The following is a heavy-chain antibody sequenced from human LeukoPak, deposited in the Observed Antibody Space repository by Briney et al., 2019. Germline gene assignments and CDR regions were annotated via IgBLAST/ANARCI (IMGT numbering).Heavy chain of an antibody. CDR3: ARADDYYGMDV. J-gene: IGHJ6*02. CDR1: GYSFTAYW. V-gene: IGHV1-2*02. Sequence: ASVKVSCKPSGYSFTAYWIHWVRQAPGQGLEWLGWINPNSGGTNYVQKFQGRVTMTRDTSISTAYMELSRLRSDDTAVYFCARADDYYGMDVWGQGTTVTVSS. CDR2: INPNSGGT.